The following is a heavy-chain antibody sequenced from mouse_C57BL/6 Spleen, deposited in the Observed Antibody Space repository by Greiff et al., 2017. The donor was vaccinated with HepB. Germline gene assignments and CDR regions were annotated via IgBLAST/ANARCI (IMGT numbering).Heavy chain of an antibody. J-gene: IGHJ3*01. CDR2: IYPRSGNT. CDR3: AREETAQATSAWFAY. D-gene: IGHD3-2*02. Sequence: QVQLQQPGAELVKPGASVKLSCKASGYTFTSYGISWVKQRTGQGLEWIGEIYPRSGNTYYNEKFKGKATLTADKSSSTAYMELRSLTSEDSAVYFCAREETAQATSAWFAYWGQGTLVTVSA. V-gene: IGHV1-81*01. CDR1: GYTFTSYG.